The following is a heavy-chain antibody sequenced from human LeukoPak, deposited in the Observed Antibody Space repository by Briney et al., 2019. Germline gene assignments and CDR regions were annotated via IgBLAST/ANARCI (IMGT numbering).Heavy chain of an antibody. V-gene: IGHV4-59*01. CDR2: IHYSGST. J-gene: IGHJ4*02. CDR1: GGSISSYY. Sequence: SETLSLTCTVSGGSISSYYWSWIRQPPGKGLEWIGYIHYSGSTNYNPSLKSRVTISVDTSKNQFSLKLSSVTAADTAVYYCARGYYGSGSLYYFDYWGQGTLVTVSS. D-gene: IGHD3-10*01. CDR3: ARGYYGSGSLYYFDY.